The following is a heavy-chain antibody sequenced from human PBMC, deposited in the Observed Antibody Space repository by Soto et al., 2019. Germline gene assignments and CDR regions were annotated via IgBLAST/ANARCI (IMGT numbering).Heavy chain of an antibody. V-gene: IGHV4-39*01. D-gene: IGHD6-6*01. CDR1: GGSISSSSDY. CDR2: IYDSGST. J-gene: IGHJ4*02. CDR3: ARYSSSSNNFDY. Sequence: SETLSLACTVSGGSISSSSDYWGWIRQPPGKGLEWIGSIYDSGSTYYNPSLKSRVTISVDTSKNQFSLKLSSVTAADTAVYYCARYSSSSNNFDYWGQGTLVTVSS.